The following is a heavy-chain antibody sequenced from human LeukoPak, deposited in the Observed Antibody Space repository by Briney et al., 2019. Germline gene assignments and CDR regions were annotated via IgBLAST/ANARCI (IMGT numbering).Heavy chain of an antibody. Sequence: ASVKVSCKAPGGTFNSYVISWVRQAPGQGLEGMGGSVPFFGTANYAQKFQGRVTLTRDESTSTAYMELNNLRYEDTAVYFCARNGGPYYFDSWGQGTLVTVSS. CDR2: SVPFFGTA. V-gene: IGHV1-69*05. D-gene: IGHD2-8*01. CDR1: GGTFNSYV. CDR3: ARNGGPYYFDS. J-gene: IGHJ4*02.